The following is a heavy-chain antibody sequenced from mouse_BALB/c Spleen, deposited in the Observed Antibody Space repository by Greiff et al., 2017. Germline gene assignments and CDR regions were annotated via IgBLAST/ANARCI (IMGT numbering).Heavy chain of an antibody. CDR3: TRSGNYGSYYFDY. CDR1: GYTFTSYV. D-gene: IGHD1-1*01. J-gene: IGHJ2*01. V-gene: IGHV1-14*01. CDR2: INPYNDGT. Sequence: SGPELVKPGASVKMSCKASGYTFTSYVMHWVKQKPGQGLEWIGYINPYNDGTKYNEKFKSKATLTVDTSSSTAYMQLSSLTSEDSAVYYCTRSGNYGSYYFDYWGQGTTLTVSS.